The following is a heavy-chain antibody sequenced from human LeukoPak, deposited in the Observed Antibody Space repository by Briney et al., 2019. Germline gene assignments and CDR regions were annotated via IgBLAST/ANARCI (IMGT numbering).Heavy chain of an antibody. Sequence: SETLSLTCTVSGGSISSSSYYWGWIRQPPGKGLEWIGSIYYSGSTYYNPSLKSRVTISVDTSKNQFSLKLSSVTAADTAVYYCARRNWRGFGKTNWFDPWGQGTLVTVSS. CDR3: ARRNWRGFGKTNWFDP. D-gene: IGHD3-10*01. CDR2: IYYSGST. J-gene: IGHJ5*02. CDR1: GGSISSSSYY. V-gene: IGHV4-39*07.